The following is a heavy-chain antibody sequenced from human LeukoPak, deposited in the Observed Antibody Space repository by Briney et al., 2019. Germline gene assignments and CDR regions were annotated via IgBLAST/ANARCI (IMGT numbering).Heavy chain of an antibody. V-gene: IGHV4-4*07. Sequence: PSETLSLTCTVSGGSISSYYWSWIRQPAGKGLEWIGRIYTSGSTNYNPSLKSRVTMSVDTSKNQFSLKLSSVTAADTAVYYCVRDHGVAAAGTTLYYYYYMDVWGKGTTVTISS. J-gene: IGHJ6*03. D-gene: IGHD6-13*01. CDR2: IYTSGST. CDR1: GGSISSYY. CDR3: VRDHGVAAAGTTLYYYYYMDV.